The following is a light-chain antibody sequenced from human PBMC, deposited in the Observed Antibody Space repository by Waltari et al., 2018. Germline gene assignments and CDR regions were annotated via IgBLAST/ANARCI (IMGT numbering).Light chain of an antibody. CDR2: RAS. CDR1: QSINSW. V-gene: IGKV1-5*03. CDR3: QQYDGFWT. J-gene: IGKJ1*01. Sequence: DIEMTQSPSTLSASVGDRVTITCRASQSINSWLAWYQQKPGKAPNLLIYRASSLESGVPSRFSGSESGTEFTLTISSLQPDDFATYYCQQYDGFWTFGQGTKVE.